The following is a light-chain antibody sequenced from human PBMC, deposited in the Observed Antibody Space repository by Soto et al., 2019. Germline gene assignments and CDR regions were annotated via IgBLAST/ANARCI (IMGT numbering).Light chain of an antibody. Sequence: QSALTQPASVSGSPGQSITISCTGTSSDVGNYNYVSWYQQHPGKAPQLMIFQVSNRASGVSNRFSGSKSGDTASLTISGLQAEEEADYYCSSYTTSSTLYVFGTGTKVTV. V-gene: IGLV2-14*01. CDR2: QVS. CDR1: SSDVGNYNY. J-gene: IGLJ1*01. CDR3: SSYTTSSTLYV.